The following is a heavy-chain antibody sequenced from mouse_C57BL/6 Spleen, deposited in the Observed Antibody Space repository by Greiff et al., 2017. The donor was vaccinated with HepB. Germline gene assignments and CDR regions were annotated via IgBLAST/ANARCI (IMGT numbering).Heavy chain of an antibody. CDR3: ARGGYYDYLAWFAY. Sequence: QVQLQQSGAELVKPGASVKMSCKASGYTFTSYWITWVKQRPGQGLEWIGDIYPGSGSTNYNEKFKSKATLTVDTSSSTAYMQLSSLTSEDSAVYYCARGGYYDYLAWFAYWGQGTLVTVSA. CDR1: GYTFTSYW. D-gene: IGHD2-4*01. V-gene: IGHV1-55*01. J-gene: IGHJ3*01. CDR2: IYPGSGST.